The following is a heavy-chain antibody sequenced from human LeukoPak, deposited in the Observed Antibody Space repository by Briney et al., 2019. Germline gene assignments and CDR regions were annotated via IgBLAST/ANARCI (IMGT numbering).Heavy chain of an antibody. Sequence: GGSLRLSCAASGFTFSDYYMSWIRQAPGKGLEWVSYISSSGSIIYYADSVKGRFTISRDNAKNSLYLQMNSLRAEDTAVYYCAREWGSPVWSSMDVWGQGTTVTVSS. CDR2: ISSSGSII. J-gene: IGHJ6*02. CDR3: AREWGSPVWSSMDV. CDR1: GFTFSDYY. V-gene: IGHV3-11*04. D-gene: IGHD3-10*01.